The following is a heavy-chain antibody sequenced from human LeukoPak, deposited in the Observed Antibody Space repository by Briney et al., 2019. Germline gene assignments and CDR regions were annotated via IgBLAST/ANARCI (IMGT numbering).Heavy chain of an antibody. J-gene: IGHJ3*02. CDR3: ARDSYYDILTGHLGNAFDI. CDR1: GFTFSSYS. Sequence: GGSLRLSCAASGFTFSSYSMNWVRQAPGKGLEWVSSISSSSSYIYYADSVKGRFTISRDNAKNSLYLQMNSLRAEDTAVYYCARDSYYDILTGHLGNAFDIWGQGTMVTVSS. D-gene: IGHD3-9*01. CDR2: ISSSSSYI. V-gene: IGHV3-21*01.